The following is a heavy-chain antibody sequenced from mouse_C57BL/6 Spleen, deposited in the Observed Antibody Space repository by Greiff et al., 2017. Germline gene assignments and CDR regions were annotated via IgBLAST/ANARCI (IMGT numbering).Heavy chain of an antibody. V-gene: IGHV1-53*01. Sequence: QVQLQQSGAELVKPGASVKLSCKASGYTFTSYWMHWVKQRTGQGLEWIGEINPSNGGTNYNEKFKSKATLTVDKSSSTAYMQLSSLTSEDSAVYDCARFSTTVVYWYFDVWGKGTTVTVSS. D-gene: IGHD2-14*01. CDR3: ARFSTTVVYWYFDV. J-gene: IGHJ1*03. CDR2: INPSNGGT. CDR1: GYTFTSYW.